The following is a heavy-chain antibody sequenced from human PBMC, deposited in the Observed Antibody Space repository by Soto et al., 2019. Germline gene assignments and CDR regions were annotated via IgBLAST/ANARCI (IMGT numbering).Heavy chain of an antibody. D-gene: IGHD3-16*01. CDR2: ITPFSGDV. J-gene: IGHJ4*02. V-gene: IGHV1-45*02. CDR3: AGGGGGSGPFTWEVPDH. CDR1: GNTFTYRY. Sequence: QMQLVQSGAEVKKTGSTVTVSCKALGNTFTYRYLHWVRQAPGQALEWMGWITPFSGDVHNPQKVRERVTITRDRSINTAYMRMSSLRSEDTAMYYCAGGGGGSGPFTWEVPDHWGQGTLVTVSS.